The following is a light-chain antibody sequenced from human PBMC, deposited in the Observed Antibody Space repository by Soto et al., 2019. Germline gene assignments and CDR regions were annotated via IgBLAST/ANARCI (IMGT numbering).Light chain of an antibody. CDR3: CSYAGTYTHYV. V-gene: IGLV2-11*01. CDR2: DVN. Sequence: QSALTQPRSVSGSPGQSVTISCTGTSSDVGGYHFVSWYQQHPGKAPKLMIYDVNKRPSGVPGRFSGSKSGNTASLTISGLQAEDEADYYCCSYAGTYTHYVFGTGTKLTVL. CDR1: SSDVGGYHF. J-gene: IGLJ1*01.